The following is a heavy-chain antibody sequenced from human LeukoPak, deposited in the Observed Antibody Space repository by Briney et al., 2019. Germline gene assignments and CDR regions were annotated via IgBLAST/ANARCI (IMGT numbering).Heavy chain of an antibody. CDR2: ISYDGSDK. CDR3: AKDLIAVAGSFSLSSDH. J-gene: IGHJ5*02. D-gene: IGHD6-19*01. Sequence: PGGSLRLSCAVSGFTFSSYAMNWVRQAPGKGLEWVAIISYDGSDKYYADSVKGRFTISRDNSKNTVSVQMNSLRAEDTAVYYCAKDLIAVAGSFSLSSDHWGQGILVTVSS. CDR1: GFTFSSYA. V-gene: IGHV3-30*04.